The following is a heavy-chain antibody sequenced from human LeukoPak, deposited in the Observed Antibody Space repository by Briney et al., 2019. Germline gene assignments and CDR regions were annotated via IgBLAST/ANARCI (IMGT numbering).Heavy chain of an antibody. D-gene: IGHD3-10*01. CDR3: AREFQDYYGSGSYFDY. V-gene: IGHV3-23*01. J-gene: IGHJ4*02. Sequence: GGSLRLSCAASGFTFSSYPMNWVRQAPGKGLEWVSAVRPSGDSTFYADSVKGRFTISRDNSKNTLYLQMGSLRAEDTAVYYCAREFQDYYGSGSYFDYWGQGTLVTVSS. CDR2: VRPSGDST. CDR1: GFTFSSYP.